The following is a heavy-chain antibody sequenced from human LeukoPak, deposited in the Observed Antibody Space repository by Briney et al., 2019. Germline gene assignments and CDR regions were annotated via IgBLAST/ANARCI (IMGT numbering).Heavy chain of an antibody. D-gene: IGHD4-17*01. V-gene: IGHV3-21*01. Sequence: GGSLRLSCAASGFTFTIYTMNWVRQAPGRGLEWVSSISITGNNIYYADSVKGRFTISRDNAKVSLYLEMNSLRAEDTAVYYCARGLRRGDYWGQGTLVTVSS. CDR1: GFTFTIYT. CDR2: ISITGNNI. CDR3: ARGLRRGDY. J-gene: IGHJ4*02.